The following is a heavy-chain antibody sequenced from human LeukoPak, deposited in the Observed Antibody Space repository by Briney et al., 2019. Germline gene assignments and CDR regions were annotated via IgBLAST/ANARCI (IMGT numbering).Heavy chain of an antibody. V-gene: IGHV3-30-3*01. CDR1: GFTFSSYA. D-gene: IGHD3/OR15-3a*01. CDR3: AREGLDMDV. Sequence: PGRSLRLSCAASGFTFSSYAMHWVRQAPGKGLEWVAVISYDGSNKYYADSVKGRFTISRDNSKNTLYLQMNSLRAEDTAVYYCAREGLDMDVWGKGTTVTVSS. CDR2: ISYDGSNK. J-gene: IGHJ6*04.